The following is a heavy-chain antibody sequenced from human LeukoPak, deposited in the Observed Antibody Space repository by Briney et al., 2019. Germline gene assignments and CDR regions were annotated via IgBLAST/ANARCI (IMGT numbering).Heavy chain of an antibody. D-gene: IGHD6-13*01. V-gene: IGHV3-30*18. CDR1: GFTFSSSG. Sequence: GGSLRLSCAASGFTFSSSGMHWVRQAPGKGLEWVAIISYDGSNKYYADSVKGRFTISRDNSKNTLYLQMNSLRAEDTAVYYGVKSYGAAGYFDYWGQGTLVTVSS. CDR2: ISYDGSNK. CDR3: VKSYGAAGYFDY. J-gene: IGHJ4*02.